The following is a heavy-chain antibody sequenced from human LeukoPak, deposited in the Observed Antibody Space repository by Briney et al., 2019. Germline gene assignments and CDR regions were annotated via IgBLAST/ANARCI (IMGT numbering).Heavy chain of an antibody. D-gene: IGHD5-12*01. V-gene: IGHV3-21*01. CDR1: GFTFSSYF. CDR3: AREGLPGSFDY. CDR2: ISSSTSYI. J-gene: IGHJ4*02. Sequence: GGSLRLSCAASGFTFSSYFMNWVRQAPGKGLEWVSSISSSTSYIYYADSVKGRFTISRDNAKNSLILQMNSLRAEDTAVYYCAREGLPGSFDYWGQGTLVTVSS.